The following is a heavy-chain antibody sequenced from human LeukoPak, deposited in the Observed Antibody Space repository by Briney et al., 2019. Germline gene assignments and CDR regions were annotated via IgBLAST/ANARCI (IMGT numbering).Heavy chain of an antibody. Sequence: PGGSLRLSCAASGFTFSSSWMTWVRQAPGKGLEGVANIRPDGIEKYYVDSVKGRFTISRDNAKNSLYLQVNSLRAEDTAVYYCARDFAWSSSWYGIDYWGQGALVTVSS. V-gene: IGHV3-7*01. D-gene: IGHD6-13*01. J-gene: IGHJ4*02. CDR2: IRPDGIEK. CDR3: ARDFAWSSSWYGIDY. CDR1: GFTFSSSW.